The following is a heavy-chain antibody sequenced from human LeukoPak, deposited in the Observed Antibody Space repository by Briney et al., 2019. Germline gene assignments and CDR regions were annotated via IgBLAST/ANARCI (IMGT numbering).Heavy chain of an antibody. CDR2: IYSGGST. Sequence: GGSLRLSCAASGFTVSSNYMSWVRQAPGKGLEWVSVIYSGGSTYYADSVKGRFTISRDKSKNTLYLQMNSLRAEDTAVYYCARENADTSGYSAYWGQGTLVTVSS. D-gene: IGHD3-22*01. J-gene: IGHJ4*02. V-gene: IGHV3-53*01. CDR1: GFTVSSNY. CDR3: ARENADTSGYSAY.